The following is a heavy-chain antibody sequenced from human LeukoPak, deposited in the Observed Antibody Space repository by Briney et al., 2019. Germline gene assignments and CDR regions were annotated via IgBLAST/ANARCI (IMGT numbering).Heavy chain of an antibody. V-gene: IGHV1-18*01. D-gene: IGHD3-9*01. Sequence: VASVKVSCKASGYTFTSYGISWVRQAPGQGLEWMGWISAYNGNTNYAQKLQGRVTMTTDTSTSTAYMELRSLRSDDTAVYYCAREGALYYDILTGYYKPLLDYWGQGTLVTVSS. CDR1: GYTFTSYG. J-gene: IGHJ4*02. CDR3: AREGALYYDILTGYYKPLLDY. CDR2: ISAYNGNT.